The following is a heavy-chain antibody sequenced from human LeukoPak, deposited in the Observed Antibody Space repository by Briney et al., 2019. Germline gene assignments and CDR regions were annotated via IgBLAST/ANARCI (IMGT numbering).Heavy chain of an antibody. V-gene: IGHV4-39*01. J-gene: IGHJ1*01. Sequence: SETLPLTCTVSGGSISSSSYYWGWIRQPPGKGLEWIGSIYYSGSTYYNPSLKSRVTISVDTSKNRFSLKLSSVTAADTAVYYCARHKYYYDSSGYYHTEDFQHWGQGTLVTVSS. CDR3: ARHKYYYDSSGYYHTEDFQH. CDR1: GGSISSSSYY. D-gene: IGHD3-22*01. CDR2: IYYSGST.